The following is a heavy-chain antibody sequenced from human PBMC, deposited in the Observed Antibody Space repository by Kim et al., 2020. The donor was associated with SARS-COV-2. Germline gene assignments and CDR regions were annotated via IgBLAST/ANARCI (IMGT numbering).Heavy chain of an antibody. D-gene: IGHD1-7*01. J-gene: IGHJ4*02. V-gene: IGHV1-69*01. CDR3: ARVSGTHRWYFDY. Sequence: YAQKFQGRVTITADESTSTAYMELSSLRSEDTAVYYCARVSGTHRWYFDYWGQGTLVTVSS.